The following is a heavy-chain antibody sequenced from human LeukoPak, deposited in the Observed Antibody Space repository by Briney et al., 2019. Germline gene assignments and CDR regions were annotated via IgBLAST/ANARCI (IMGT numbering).Heavy chain of an antibody. Sequence: ASVKVSCKASGYTCSSYGISSGRQAPGQRLEWMGWISAYNVNTSFAQEFQGRVTMTTDTSTSTAYMELRSLRSDDTAVYYCARDQGIYNHRIIDSWGQGTLVTVSS. V-gene: IGHV1-18*01. CDR1: GYTCSSYG. J-gene: IGHJ4*02. D-gene: IGHD5-12*01. CDR3: ARDQGIYNHRIIDS. CDR2: ISAYNVNT.